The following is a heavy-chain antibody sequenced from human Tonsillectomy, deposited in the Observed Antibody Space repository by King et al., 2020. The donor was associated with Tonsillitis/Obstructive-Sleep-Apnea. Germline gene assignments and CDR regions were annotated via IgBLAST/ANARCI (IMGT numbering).Heavy chain of an antibody. Sequence: VQLVESGAEVKKPGASVTVSCTASGYTFTGYYIHWVRQAPGQGLEWMGRINPNTGGTNYAQKFQGRVTVTRDTSINTVYMELSRLRSDDTAVYYCARQPDTFDIWGQGTMVTVSS. CDR2: INPNTGGT. J-gene: IGHJ3*02. CDR1: GYTFTGYY. V-gene: IGHV1-2*06. CDR3: ARQPDTFDI.